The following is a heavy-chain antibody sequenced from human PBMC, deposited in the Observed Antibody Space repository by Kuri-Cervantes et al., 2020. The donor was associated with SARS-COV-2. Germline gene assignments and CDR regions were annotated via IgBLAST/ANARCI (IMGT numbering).Heavy chain of an antibody. Sequence: ASVKVSCKASGYTFTGYYMHWVRQAPGQGLEWMGWINPNSGGTNYAQQFQGRVTMTRDTSISTDYMELSRLRSDDTAVYYCAREARAPSSRDWFDPWGQGTLVTVSS. CDR1: GYTFTGYY. CDR2: INPNSGGT. CDR3: AREARAPSSRDWFDP. V-gene: IGHV1-2*02. D-gene: IGHD2-15*01. J-gene: IGHJ5*02.